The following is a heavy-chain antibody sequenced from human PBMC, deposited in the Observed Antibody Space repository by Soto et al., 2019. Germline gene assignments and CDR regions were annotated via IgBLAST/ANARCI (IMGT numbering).Heavy chain of an antibody. CDR1: GFTFSYYA. Sequence: EVQLVESGGGLVLPGGSLRLSCAASGFTFSYYAMHWVRQAPGKGLEYVSVISGNGVSTYYANSVKGRFTISRDNSKNTLYLQMGSLRDEDMAVYYCARRGYGLYFDYWGQGTLVTVSS. V-gene: IGHV3-64*01. CDR2: ISGNGVST. J-gene: IGHJ4*02. D-gene: IGHD3-10*01. CDR3: ARRGYGLYFDY.